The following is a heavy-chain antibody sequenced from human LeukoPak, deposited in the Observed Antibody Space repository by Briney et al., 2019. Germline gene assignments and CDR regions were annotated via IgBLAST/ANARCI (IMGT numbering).Heavy chain of an antibody. V-gene: IGHV5-51*01. CDR3: ARPDYYDSSGYYVDY. J-gene: IGHJ4*02. CDR2: IYPGDSDT. Sequence: GDSLKISCQGSGYSFPTYWIGWVRQMPGKGLEWMGIIYPGDSDTRYSPSFQGQVTISADKSISTAYLQWSSLKASDTAMYYCARPDYYDSSGYYVDYWGQGTLVTVSS. D-gene: IGHD3-22*01. CDR1: GYSFPTYW.